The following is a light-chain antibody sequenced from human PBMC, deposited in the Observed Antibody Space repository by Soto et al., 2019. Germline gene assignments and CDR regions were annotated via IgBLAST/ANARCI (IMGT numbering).Light chain of an antibody. CDR2: AAS. Sequence: DIQMTQSPASLSASVGDRVTITCRASQGFGNGLSWFQQKPGKAPKRLIYAASTWPSGVPSRFSGSGSGTEFTLTISSLQSEDFAAYYCLRHNDYPITFGQGTRLEIK. V-gene: IGKV1-17*01. CDR1: QGFGNG. CDR3: LRHNDYPIT. J-gene: IGKJ5*01.